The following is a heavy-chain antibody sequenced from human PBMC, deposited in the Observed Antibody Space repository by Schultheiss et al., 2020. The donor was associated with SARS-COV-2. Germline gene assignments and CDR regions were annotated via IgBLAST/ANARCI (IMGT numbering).Heavy chain of an antibody. CDR2: IYHSGST. J-gene: IGHJ4*02. Sequence: SETLSLTCTVSGGSLRHSYYWTWIRQHPGKGLEWIGSIYHSGSTYYNPSLKSRVTISVDTSKNQFSLKLSSVTAADTAVYYCARDRGSSFGYWGQGTLVTVSS. CDR1: GGSLRHSYY. CDR3: ARDRGSSFGY. V-gene: IGHV4-38-2*02. D-gene: IGHD6-13*01.